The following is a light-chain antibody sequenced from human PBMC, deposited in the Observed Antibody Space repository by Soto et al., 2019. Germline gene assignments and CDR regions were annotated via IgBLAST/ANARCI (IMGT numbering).Light chain of an antibody. Sequence: SQSVSSSYLAWYQQKPGQAPRLLIYGASSRATGLPDRFSGSGSGTYFTLTISRLEPEDFAVYYCQQYGSTFGQGTRLEIK. CDR2: GAS. CDR1: QSVSSSY. V-gene: IGKV3-20*01. CDR3: QQYGST. J-gene: IGKJ5*01.